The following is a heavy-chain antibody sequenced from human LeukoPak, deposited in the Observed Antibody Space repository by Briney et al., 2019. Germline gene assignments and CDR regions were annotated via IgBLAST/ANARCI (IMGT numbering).Heavy chain of an antibody. CDR3: ARALNYNLDV. CDR2: ITTDGSTT. J-gene: IGHJ6*04. D-gene: IGHD4-11*01. CDR1: GFTFSNYY. Sequence: PGGSLRLSCAASGFTFSNYYMHWVRQAPGKGLVWVSRITTDGSTTNYADSVKGRFTISRDNAKNTLYLQMNSLRAEDTAVYYCARALNYNLDVWGKGTTVTVSS. V-gene: IGHV3-74*01.